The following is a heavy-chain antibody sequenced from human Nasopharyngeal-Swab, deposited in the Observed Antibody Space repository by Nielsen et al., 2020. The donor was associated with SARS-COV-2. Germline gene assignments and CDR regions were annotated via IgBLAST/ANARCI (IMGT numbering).Heavy chain of an antibody. CDR3: ARAPHYDYIWGTYRQSFNFDY. V-gene: IGHV1-18*01. Sequence: ASVKVSCNASGYIFTSYGISWLRQPPGQGLEWIGWISVYNGNTNHAQKFQGRVTMITDTSTSTSYMELRSLRSDDTAVYYCARAPHYDYIWGTYRQSFNFDYWGQGTLVTVSS. CDR2: ISVYNGNT. CDR1: GYIFTSYG. J-gene: IGHJ4*02. D-gene: IGHD3-16*02.